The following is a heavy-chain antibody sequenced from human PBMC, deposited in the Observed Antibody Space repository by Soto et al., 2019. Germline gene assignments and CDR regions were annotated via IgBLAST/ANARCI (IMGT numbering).Heavy chain of an antibody. CDR3: ATLPRLDGMDV. D-gene: IGHD6-25*01. CDR2: IYATGTT. J-gene: IGHJ6*02. Sequence: SETLSLTCTVSGASISGFYWSWIRKSAGKGLEWIGRIYATGTTDYNPSLKSRVMMSVDTSKNQFSLKPSSVTAADTAVYFCATLPRLDGMDVWGQGTTVTVSS. CDR1: GASISGFY. V-gene: IGHV4-4*07.